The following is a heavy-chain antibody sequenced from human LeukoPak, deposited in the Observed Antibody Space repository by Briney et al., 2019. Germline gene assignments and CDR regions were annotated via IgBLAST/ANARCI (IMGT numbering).Heavy chain of an antibody. CDR3: AKVQRYSSSWYLDY. CDR2: ISGSGGST. CDR1: GFTFSSYA. Sequence: GGSLRPSCAASGFTFSSYAMSWVRQAPGKGLEWVSAISGSGGSTYYADSVKGRFTISRDNSKNTLYLQMNSLRAEDTAVYYCAKVQRYSSSWYLDYWGQGTLVTVSS. J-gene: IGHJ4*02. V-gene: IGHV3-23*01. D-gene: IGHD6-13*01.